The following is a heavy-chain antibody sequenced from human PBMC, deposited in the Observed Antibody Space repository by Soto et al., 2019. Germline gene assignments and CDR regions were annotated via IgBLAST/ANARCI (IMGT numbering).Heavy chain of an antibody. Sequence: QLQLQESGPGLVEPSETLSLTCTVSGESMSSYYWSWIRQSAEKVLEWIGRISATGTTTYIPSLKSRITLSVDTSKNQFSLNLKFVTAADTAVYFCARDQSVAADFWGQGTVVTVS. CDR2: ISATGTT. CDR1: GESMSSYY. J-gene: IGHJ3*01. D-gene: IGHD2-15*01. V-gene: IGHV4-4*07. CDR3: ARDQSVAADF.